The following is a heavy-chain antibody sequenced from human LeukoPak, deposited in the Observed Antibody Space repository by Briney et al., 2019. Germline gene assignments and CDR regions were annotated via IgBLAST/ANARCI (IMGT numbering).Heavy chain of an antibody. J-gene: IGHJ3*02. D-gene: IGHD1-7*01. CDR2: IYTSGST. CDR1: GGSISGYY. Sequence: SETLSHTCTVSGGSISGYYWSWIRQPAGKGLEWIGRIYTSGSTHYNPSLKSRVTMSVDTSKNQFSLKLSSVTAADTAVYYCARLITGTTTAFDIWGQGTMVTVSS. CDR3: ARLITGTTTAFDI. V-gene: IGHV4-4*07.